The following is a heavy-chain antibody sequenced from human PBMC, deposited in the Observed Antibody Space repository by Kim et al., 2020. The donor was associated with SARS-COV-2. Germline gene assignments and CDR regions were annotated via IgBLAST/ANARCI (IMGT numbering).Heavy chain of an antibody. Sequence: SETLSLTCTVSGGSVSSGSYYWSWIRQPPGKGLEWIGYIYYSGSTNYNPSLKSRVTISVDTSKNQFSLKLSSVTAADTAVYYCARVGDIAAAGPSTIDYWGQGTLVTVSS. D-gene: IGHD6-13*01. CDR2: IYYSGST. CDR1: GGSVSSGSYY. J-gene: IGHJ4*02. V-gene: IGHV4-61*01. CDR3: ARVGDIAAAGPSTIDY.